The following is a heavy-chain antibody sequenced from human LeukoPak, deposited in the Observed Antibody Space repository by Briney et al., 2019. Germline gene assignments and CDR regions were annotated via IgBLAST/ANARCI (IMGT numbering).Heavy chain of an antibody. J-gene: IGHJ5*02. V-gene: IGHV3-23*01. CDR3: AKGSYDSSGYWVPNWFDP. D-gene: IGHD3-22*01. Sequence: PGRSLRLSCAASGFTFSSYAMSWVRQAPGKGLEWVSAISGSGGSTYYADSVKGRFTISRDNSKNTLYLQMNSLRAEGTAVYYCAKGSYDSSGYWVPNWFDPWGQGTLVTVSS. CDR2: ISGSGGST. CDR1: GFTFSSYA.